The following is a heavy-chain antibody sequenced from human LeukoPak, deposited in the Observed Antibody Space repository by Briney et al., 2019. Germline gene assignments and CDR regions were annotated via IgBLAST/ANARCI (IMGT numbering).Heavy chain of an antibody. CDR2: TYYRSKWYN. CDR3: ARELAVAGTDWFDP. D-gene: IGHD6-19*01. Sequence: SQTLSLTCAISGDSVSSNSAAWNWIRQSPSRGLEWPGRTYYRSKWYNDYAISVKSRITINPNTSKNQFSLQLNSVTPEDTAVYYCARELAVAGTDWFDPWGQGTLVTVSS. J-gene: IGHJ5*02. V-gene: IGHV6-1*01. CDR1: GDSVSSNSAA.